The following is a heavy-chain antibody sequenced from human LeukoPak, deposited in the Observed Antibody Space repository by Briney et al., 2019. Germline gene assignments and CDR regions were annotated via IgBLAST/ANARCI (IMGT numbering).Heavy chain of an antibody. V-gene: IGHV3-30*18. Sequence: GGSLRLSCAASRFTFSDYRMHWVRQAPGKGLEWVALISYDGTNKYYADSVKGRFTISRAKSKNTLYLQMNSLRPEDTAVYYCAKDGCITATCTDRFDYWGQGTLVTVSS. CDR1: RFTFSDYR. CDR2: ISYDGTNK. J-gene: IGHJ4*02. CDR3: AKDGCITATCTDRFDY. D-gene: IGHD3-10*01.